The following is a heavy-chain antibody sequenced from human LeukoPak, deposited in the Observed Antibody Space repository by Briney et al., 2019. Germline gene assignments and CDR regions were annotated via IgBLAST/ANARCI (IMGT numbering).Heavy chain of an antibody. V-gene: IGHV3-23*01. J-gene: IGHJ4*02. CDR3: AKDPADDFWSGYLPDY. CDR2: ISGSGGST. Sequence: GGSLSLSCVASGFSFSNYAMTGVRQAPAGGLEWVSAISGSGGSTYYADSVKGRFTISRDNSKSTLYLQMNSLRAEDTAVYYCAKDPADDFWSGYLPDYWGQGTLVTVSS. D-gene: IGHD3-3*01. CDR1: GFSFSNYA.